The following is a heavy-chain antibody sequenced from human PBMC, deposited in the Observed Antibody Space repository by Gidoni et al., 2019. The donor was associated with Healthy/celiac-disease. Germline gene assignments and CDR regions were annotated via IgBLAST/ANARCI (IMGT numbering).Heavy chain of an antibody. Sequence: QLQLQESGPGLVKPSETLSLTCTVSGGSISSRSYYWGWIRQPPGKGLEWIGSIYYSGSTYYNPSLKSRVTISVDTSKNQFSLKLSSVTAADTAVYYCARHRAYYYGSGSRGRGWFDPWGQGTLVTVSS. CDR1: GGSISSRSYY. D-gene: IGHD3-10*01. CDR3: ARHRAYYYGSGSRGRGWFDP. V-gene: IGHV4-39*01. CDR2: IYYSGST. J-gene: IGHJ5*02.